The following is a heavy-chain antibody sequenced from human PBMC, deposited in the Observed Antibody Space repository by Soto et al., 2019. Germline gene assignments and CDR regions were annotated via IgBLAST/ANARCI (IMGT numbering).Heavy chain of an antibody. D-gene: IGHD3-9*01. V-gene: IGHV4-30-4*01. CDR3: ARDWAYYDILTGPNDAFDI. J-gene: IGHJ3*02. CDR2: IYYSGST. Sequence: SETLSLTCTVSGVPISTDDYYWTWIRQPPGKGLEWIGYIYYSGSTYYNWSLKSRVTISIDTSKNQFSLNLSSVTAADTAVYYCARDWAYYDILTGPNDAFDIWGQGTMVTVSS. CDR1: GVPISTDDYY.